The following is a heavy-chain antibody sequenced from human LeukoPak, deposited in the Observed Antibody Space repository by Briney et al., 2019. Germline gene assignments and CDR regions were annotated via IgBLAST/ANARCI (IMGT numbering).Heavy chain of an antibody. D-gene: IGHD3-10*01. CDR2: INTNTGGT. J-gene: IGHJ5*02. CDR1: GYTSSVYY. CDR3: VRSSGGSGKWGDNWFVP. Sequence: ASVKVSSMTSGYTSSVYYGHWVRHIPQGRLQWGGWINTNTGGTNNTETFQSGVTATPDTTISTACFKLTGPRSDDTAVYNCVRSSGGSGKWGDNWFVPWGQGTLVTVSS. V-gene: IGHV1-2*02.